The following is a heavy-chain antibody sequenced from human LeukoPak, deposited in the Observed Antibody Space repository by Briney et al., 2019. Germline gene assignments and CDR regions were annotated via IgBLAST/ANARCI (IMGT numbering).Heavy chain of an antibody. Sequence: GGSLRLSCVASGFTVSSNHMNWVRQAPGKGLEWVSIIYSGGTTYYYADSVKGRFTISRDNSKNTLYLQMNSLRAEDTAVYYCARDPGGYCSSTSCYGTLEDYYYGMDVWGQGTTVTVSS. CDR3: ARDPGGYCSSTSCYGTLEDYYYGMDV. V-gene: IGHV3-53*01. J-gene: IGHJ6*02. D-gene: IGHD2-2*01. CDR1: GFTVSSNH. CDR2: IYSGGTT.